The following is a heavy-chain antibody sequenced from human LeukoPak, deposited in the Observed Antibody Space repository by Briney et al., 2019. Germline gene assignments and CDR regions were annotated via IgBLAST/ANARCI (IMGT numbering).Heavy chain of an antibody. CDR1: GGSISSYY. D-gene: IGHD3-3*01. CDR2: IYTSGST. V-gene: IGHV4-4*07. CDR3: ARDAYDFWSGYGSPNWFDP. J-gene: IGHJ5*02. Sequence: SETLSLTCTVSGGSISSYYWSWIRQPAGKGLEWIGRIYTSGSTNYNPTLKSRVTMSEDTSKNQFSLKLSSVTAADTAVYYCARDAYDFWSGYGSPNWFDPWGQGTLVTVSS.